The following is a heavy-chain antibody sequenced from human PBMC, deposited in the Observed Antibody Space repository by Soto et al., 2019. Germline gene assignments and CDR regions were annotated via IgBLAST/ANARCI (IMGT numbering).Heavy chain of an antibody. V-gene: IGHV4-34*01. Sequence: QVQLQQWGAGLLKPSETLSLTCTVYGGSFSGYYWSWVRQPPGKGLEWIGEIDHRGNTNYNPSLESRATISADTSKNQFSLKLTSVTDYDTAVYYCARLLPGGSGTYYNDYWGQGTLVTVSS. CDR2: IDHRGNT. J-gene: IGHJ4*02. CDR3: ARLLPGGSGTYYNDY. D-gene: IGHD3-10*01. CDR1: GGSFSGYY.